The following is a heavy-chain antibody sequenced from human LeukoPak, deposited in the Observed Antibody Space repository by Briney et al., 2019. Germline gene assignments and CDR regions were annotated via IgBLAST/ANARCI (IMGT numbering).Heavy chain of an antibody. CDR2: INPNSGGT. CDR1: GYTFTGYY. Sequence: ASVKVSCKASGYTFTGYYMHWVRQAPGQGLEWMGWINPNSGGTNYAQKFQGRVTMTRDTSIRTAYMELSRLRSDDTAVYYCAREHAASGWYYFDYWGQGTLVTASS. V-gene: IGHV1-2*02. D-gene: IGHD6-19*01. J-gene: IGHJ4*02. CDR3: AREHAASGWYYFDY.